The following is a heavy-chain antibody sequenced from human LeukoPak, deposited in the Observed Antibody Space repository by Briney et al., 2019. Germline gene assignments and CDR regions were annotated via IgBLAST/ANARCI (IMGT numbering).Heavy chain of an antibody. CDR2: IYTSGST. V-gene: IGHV4-61*02. CDR3: ARGSAGLRDDAFDI. Sequence: MSSETLSLTYTVSGGSISSGSYYWSWIRQPAGKGLEWIGRIYTSGSTNYNPSLKSRVTISVDTSKNQFSLKLSSVTAADTAVYYCARGSAGLRDDAFDIWGQGTMVTVSS. J-gene: IGHJ3*02. CDR1: GGSISSGSYY. D-gene: IGHD5-24*01.